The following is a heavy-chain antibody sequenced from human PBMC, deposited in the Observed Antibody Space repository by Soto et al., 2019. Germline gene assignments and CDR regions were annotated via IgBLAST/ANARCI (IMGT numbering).Heavy chain of an antibody. CDR2: IIPIFGTA. J-gene: IGHJ5*02. CDR1: GGTFSSYA. Sequence: SVKVSCKASGGTFSSYAISWVRQAPGQGLEWMGGIIPIFGTANYAQKFQGRVTITADESTSTAYMELSSLRSEDTAVYYCARXASYDILTGSGYNWFDPWGQGTLVTVSS. V-gene: IGHV1-69*13. CDR3: ARXASYDILTGSGYNWFDP. D-gene: IGHD3-9*01.